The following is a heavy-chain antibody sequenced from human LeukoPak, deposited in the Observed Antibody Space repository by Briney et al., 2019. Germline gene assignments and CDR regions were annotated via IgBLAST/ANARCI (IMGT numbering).Heavy chain of an antibody. CDR2: INSDGSST. D-gene: IGHD7-27*01. Sequence: PGGSLRLSCAASGLTFSSYWMHWVRQAPGKGLVWVSRINSDGSSTSYADSVKGRFTISRDNAKNTLYLQMNSLRAEDTAVYYCARGSLWGSFDYWGQGTLVTVSS. V-gene: IGHV3-74*01. CDR3: ARGSLWGSFDY. CDR1: GLTFSSYW. J-gene: IGHJ4*02.